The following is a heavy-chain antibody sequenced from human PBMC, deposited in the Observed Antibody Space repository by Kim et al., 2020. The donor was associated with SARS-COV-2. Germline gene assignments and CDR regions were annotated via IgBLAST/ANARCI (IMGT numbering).Heavy chain of an antibody. CDR1: GFTFSSYA. D-gene: IGHD3-3*01. V-gene: IGHV3-64*01. Sequence: GGSLRLSCAASGFTFSSYAMHWVRQAPGKGLEYVSAISSNGGSTYYANSVKGRFTISRDNSKNTLYLQMGSLRAEDMAVYYCARVPDDLNWYFHLWGRGPLLTVSS. CDR3: ARVPDDLNWYFHL. J-gene: IGHJ2*01. CDR2: ISSNGGST.